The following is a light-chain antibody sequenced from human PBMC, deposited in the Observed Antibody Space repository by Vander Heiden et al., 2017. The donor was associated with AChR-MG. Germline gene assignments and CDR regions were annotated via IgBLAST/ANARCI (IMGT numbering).Light chain of an antibody. V-gene: IGLV1-51*01. CDR1: STNIGIHY. CDR2: DKN. Sequence: QPALPQPPSVSPAAGQSVTIACTGSSTNIGIHYVSCYHQHPGTAPKLLIYDKNKRPSGSPHRFSGAKSGTSATLGITGLQTGDEADYYCAAWDSGMSAVVFGTGTKVSVL. J-gene: IGLJ1*01. CDR3: AAWDSGMSAVV.